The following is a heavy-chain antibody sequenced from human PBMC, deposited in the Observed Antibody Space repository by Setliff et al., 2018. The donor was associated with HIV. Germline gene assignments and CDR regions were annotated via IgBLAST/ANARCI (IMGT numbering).Heavy chain of an antibody. CDR2: ISTFDRSI. J-gene: IGHJ4*02. V-gene: IGHV1-18*01. Sequence: ASVKVSCKASGYPFTNYCVRWVRQAPGRGLEWMGWISTFDRSINYYAQKFQGRITLTTDTSTNTAYMELRSLRPDDTAVYYCARDDFTVSTKGNYWGQGTLVTVSS. CDR3: ARDDFTVSTKGNY. D-gene: IGHD4-17*01. CDR1: GYPFTNYC.